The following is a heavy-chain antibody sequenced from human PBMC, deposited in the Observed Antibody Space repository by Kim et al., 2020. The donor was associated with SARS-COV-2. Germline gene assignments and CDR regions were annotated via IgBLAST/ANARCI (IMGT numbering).Heavy chain of an antibody. Sequence: SETLSLTCTVSGGSISSGGYYWSWIRQHPGKGLEWIGYIYYSGSTYYNPSLKSRVTISVDTSKNQFSLKLSSVTAADTAVYYCASGSLGYCSSTSCYGENWFDPWGQGTLVTVSS. CDR1: GGSISSGGYY. CDR2: IYYSGST. V-gene: IGHV4-31*03. D-gene: IGHD2-2*01. CDR3: ASGSLGYCSSTSCYGENWFDP. J-gene: IGHJ5*02.